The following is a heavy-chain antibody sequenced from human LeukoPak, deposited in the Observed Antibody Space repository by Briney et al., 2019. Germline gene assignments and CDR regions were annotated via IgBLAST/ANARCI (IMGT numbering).Heavy chain of an antibody. D-gene: IGHD3-3*01. CDR3: ATDRGWRTSGYYLYYFEY. J-gene: IGHJ4*02. CDR2: IKHDGSEK. CDR1: GFIFTNYL. V-gene: IGHV3-7*01. Sequence: GGSLRLSCAASGFIFTNYLMSWVRQAPGKGLEWVSSIKHDGSEKYYVDSVRGRFTISRDNTKNSLYLQMTRLRAEDTAVYYCATDRGWRTSGYYLYYFEYWGQGTLVTVSS.